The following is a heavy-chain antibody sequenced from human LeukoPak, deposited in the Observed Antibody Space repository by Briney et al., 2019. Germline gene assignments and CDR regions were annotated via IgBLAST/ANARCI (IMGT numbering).Heavy chain of an antibody. Sequence: ETLSLNCAVVGGSLRGYFWSWVRQPPGHGLEWVANIQQNGSEQYYVDSVKGRFTISRDNAKNSLYLQMNSLRAEDTALYYCARNYGGYSHWGQGTLVTVSS. J-gene: IGHJ4*02. CDR2: IQQNGSEQ. D-gene: IGHD4-23*01. CDR1: GGSLRGYF. CDR3: ARNYGGYSH. V-gene: IGHV3-7*01.